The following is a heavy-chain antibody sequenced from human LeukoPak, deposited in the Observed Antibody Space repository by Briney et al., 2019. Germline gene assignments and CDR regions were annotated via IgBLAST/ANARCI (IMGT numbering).Heavy chain of an antibody. D-gene: IGHD5-12*01. CDR3: ARGDSGYDFAPFDY. Sequence: ASVKVSCKASSYTLTNYGIIWVRQAPGQGLEWMGWISANNGNTNYAQKLQGRVTMTTDTSTSTAYMELRSLRSDDTAVYYCARGDSGYDFAPFDYWGQGTLVTVSS. J-gene: IGHJ4*02. CDR2: ISANNGNT. V-gene: IGHV1-18*01. CDR1: SYTLTNYG.